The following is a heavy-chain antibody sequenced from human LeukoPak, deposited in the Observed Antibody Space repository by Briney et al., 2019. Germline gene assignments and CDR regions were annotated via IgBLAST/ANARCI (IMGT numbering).Heavy chain of an antibody. J-gene: IGHJ6*03. CDR2: MYYSGRT. V-gene: IGHV4-59*11. CDR1: GASINRHY. Sequence: SETLSLTCTVSGASINRHYWNWIRQPPGKGLEWIGYMYYSGRTNYNPSLKSRDTISVDTSKNQFSLKLSSVTAADTAVYYCRYYYDSSGYYYYYYMDVWGKGTTVTVSS. D-gene: IGHD3-22*01. CDR3: RYYYDSSGYYYYYYMDV.